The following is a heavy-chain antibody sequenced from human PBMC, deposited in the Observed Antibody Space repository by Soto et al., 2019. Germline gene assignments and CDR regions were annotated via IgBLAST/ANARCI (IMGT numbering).Heavy chain of an antibody. V-gene: IGHV3-23*01. Sequence: GGSLRLSCAASGFTFSSYAMSWVRQAPGKGLEWVSAISGSGGSTYYADSVKGRFTISRDNSKNTLYLQMSSLRAEDTAVYYCARDRCSGGSCYLYYFDYWGQGTLVTVSS. D-gene: IGHD2-15*01. CDR2: ISGSGGST. CDR3: ARDRCSGGSCYLYYFDY. CDR1: GFTFSSYA. J-gene: IGHJ4*02.